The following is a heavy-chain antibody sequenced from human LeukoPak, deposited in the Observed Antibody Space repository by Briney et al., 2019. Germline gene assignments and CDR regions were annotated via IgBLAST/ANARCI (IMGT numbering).Heavy chain of an antibody. D-gene: IGHD3-22*01. CDR3: AKSWNYYDSSGDDALDI. Sequence: GGSLRLSCAASGFTFSSYAMSWVRQPPGKGLEWVSAISGSGGSTYYADSVKGRFTISRDNSKNTLYLQMNSLRAEDTAVYYCAKSWNYYDSSGDDALDIWGQGTMVTVSS. V-gene: IGHV3-23*01. J-gene: IGHJ3*02. CDR1: GFTFSSYA. CDR2: ISGSGGST.